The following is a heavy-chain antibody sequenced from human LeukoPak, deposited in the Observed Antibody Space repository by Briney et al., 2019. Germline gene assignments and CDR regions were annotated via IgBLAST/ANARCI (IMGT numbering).Heavy chain of an antibody. CDR3: AKIGHMAAFDY. CDR2: ISGSGDDT. Sequence: GGSLRLSCAASGFTFSSYGMTWVRQAPGKGLGWVSAISGSGDDTFYTDSVKGRFTISRDNSKNTLYLQMNSLRAEDTAVYYCAKIGHMAAFDYWGQGTLVTVSS. CDR1: GFTFSSYG. V-gene: IGHV3-23*01. D-gene: IGHD6-13*01. J-gene: IGHJ4*02.